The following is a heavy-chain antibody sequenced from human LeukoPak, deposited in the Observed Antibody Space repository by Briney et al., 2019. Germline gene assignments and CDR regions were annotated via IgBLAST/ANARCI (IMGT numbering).Heavy chain of an antibody. V-gene: IGHV1-69*06. CDR3: ARAPSIQLWLNY. J-gene: IGHJ4*02. CDR1: GGTFSSYA. Sequence: GASVKVSCKASGGTFSSYAISWVRQAPGQGLEWMGGIIPIFGTANYAQKFQGRVTITADKSTSTAYMELSSLRSEDTAVYYCARAPSIQLWLNYWGQGTLVTVSS. D-gene: IGHD5-18*01. CDR2: IIPIFGTA.